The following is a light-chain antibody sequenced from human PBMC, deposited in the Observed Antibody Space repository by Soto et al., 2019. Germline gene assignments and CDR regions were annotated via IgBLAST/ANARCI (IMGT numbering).Light chain of an antibody. CDR2: AAS. CDR3: QKYNNAPRT. V-gene: IGKV1-27*01. J-gene: IGKJ1*01. Sequence: DIQMTQSPSSLSASVGDTVTITCRASQGISNYLAWYQQKPGQVPNLLIYAASTLQSGVPSRFSGSGSGTDFTLTISRLRPEDVATYYCQKYNNAPRTFGQGTNVEI. CDR1: QGISNY.